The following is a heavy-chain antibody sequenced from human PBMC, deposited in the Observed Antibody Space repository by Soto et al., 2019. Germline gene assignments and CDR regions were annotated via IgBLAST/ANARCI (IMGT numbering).Heavy chain of an antibody. CDR3: ARSLLQGDF. Sequence: QVQLVQSGAEVKKPGASVKVSCKASGYIFIHYYIHWVRQAPGQGLEWMAIMNPNGGSTNHAQKFQGRVTVTSDTSPRTVSMELNSLGSDDTAVYCCARSLLQGDFWGQGTLVTVSS. J-gene: IGHJ4*02. CDR2: MNPNGGST. V-gene: IGHV1-46*01. D-gene: IGHD2-21*01. CDR1: GYIFIHYY.